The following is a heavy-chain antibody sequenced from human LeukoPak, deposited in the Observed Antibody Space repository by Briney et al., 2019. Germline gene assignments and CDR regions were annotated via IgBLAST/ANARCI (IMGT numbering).Heavy chain of an antibody. CDR3: ARDMVGATEAFDI. J-gene: IGHJ3*02. CDR2: IWYDGSKK. D-gene: IGHD1-26*01. CDR1: GFTFSSYG. Sequence: HPGGSLRLSCAASGFTFSSYGMHWVRQAPGKGLEWVAVIWYDGSKKYYADSVKGRFTISRDNSKNTLYLQMNSLRAEDTAVYYCARDMVGATEAFDIWGQGRMVTVSS. V-gene: IGHV3-33*01.